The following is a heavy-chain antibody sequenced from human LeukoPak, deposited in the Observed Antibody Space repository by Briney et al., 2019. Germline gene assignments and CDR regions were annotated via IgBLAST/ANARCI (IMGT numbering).Heavy chain of an antibody. V-gene: IGHV3-30*18. Sequence: GGSLRLSCAASGFTFSSYGMHWVRQAPGKGLEWVAVISYDGSNKYYADSVKGRFTISRDNSKNTLYLQMNSLRAEDTAVYYCAKEGGYDILTGYSHFDYWGQGTLVTVSS. D-gene: IGHD3-9*01. CDR3: AKEGGYDILTGYSHFDY. J-gene: IGHJ4*02. CDR2: ISYDGSNK. CDR1: GFTFSSYG.